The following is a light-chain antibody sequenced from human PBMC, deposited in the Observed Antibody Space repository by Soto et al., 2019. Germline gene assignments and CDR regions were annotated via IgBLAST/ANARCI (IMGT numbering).Light chain of an antibody. CDR1: QDFDHV. V-gene: IGKV1-27*01. Sequence: DFQMTQSQPSRPASIGDRVTMTCRENQDFDHVLACFPQKPGKVPKLLISGAYTLHSEAQSRFSCSGSGTYVTLTTNNLQPDDVATYYCQRYNDDQLTFGLGTTVQIK. CDR3: QRYNDDQLT. CDR2: GAY. J-gene: IGKJ4*01.